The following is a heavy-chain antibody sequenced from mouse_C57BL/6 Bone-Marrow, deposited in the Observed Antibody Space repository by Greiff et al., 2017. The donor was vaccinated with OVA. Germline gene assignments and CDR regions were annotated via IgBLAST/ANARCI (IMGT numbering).Heavy chain of an antibody. D-gene: IGHD4-1*01. CDR3: ARPSNWDWFAY. J-gene: IGHJ3*01. CDR1: GFTFSSYG. V-gene: IGHV5-6*01. Sequence: EVQGVESGGDLVKPGGSLKLSCAASGFTFSSYGMSWVRQTPDKRLEWVATISSGGSYTYYPDRVKGRFTISRDNAKNTLYLQMSSLKSEDTAMYYCARPSNWDWFAYWGQGTLVTVSA. CDR2: ISSGGSYT.